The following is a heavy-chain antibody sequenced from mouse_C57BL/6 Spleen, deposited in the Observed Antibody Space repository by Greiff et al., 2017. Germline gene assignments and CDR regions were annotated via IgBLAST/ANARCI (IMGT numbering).Heavy chain of an antibody. Sequence: EVQGVESGGGLVKPGGSLKLSCAASGFTFSSYAMSWVRQTPEKRLEWVATISDGGSYTYYPDNVKGRFTISRDNAKNNLYLQMSHLKSEDTAMYYCARQTAQATQDWGQGTTLTVSS. CDR2: ISDGGSYT. CDR3: ARQTAQATQD. D-gene: IGHD3-2*02. J-gene: IGHJ2*01. CDR1: GFTFSSYA. V-gene: IGHV5-4*01.